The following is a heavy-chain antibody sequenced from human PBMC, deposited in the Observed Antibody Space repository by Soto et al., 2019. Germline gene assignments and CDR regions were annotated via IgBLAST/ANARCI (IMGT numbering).Heavy chain of an antibody. Sequence: GGSLRLSCAASGFSFSDYEMNWVRQAPGKGLEWVSYSSRSGSTIEYADSVKGRFTISRDYAKTSLYLQMNSLRVEDTAVYYCAIGYYSKKFDYWGQGTLVSVSS. D-gene: IGHD3-22*01. CDR2: SSRSGSTI. CDR3: AIGYYSKKFDY. J-gene: IGHJ4*02. V-gene: IGHV3-48*03. CDR1: GFSFSDYE.